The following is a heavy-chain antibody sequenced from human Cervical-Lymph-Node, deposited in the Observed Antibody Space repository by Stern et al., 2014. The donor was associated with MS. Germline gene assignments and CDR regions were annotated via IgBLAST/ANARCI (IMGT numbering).Heavy chain of an antibody. CDR1: GFTFTSSV. CDR3: ARADTSPAYYYYGMDV. V-gene: IGHV1-3*01. CDR2: INVVIGNT. Sequence: QVQLVQSGADVEKPGASVKVSCKASGFTFTSSVIHWVRQAPGQRPEWMGWINVVIGNTKYSQTFQGRVTITRDTSASTVYLELSSLRSEDTAGYYCARADTSPAYYYYGMDVWGQGTTVTVSS. J-gene: IGHJ6*02.